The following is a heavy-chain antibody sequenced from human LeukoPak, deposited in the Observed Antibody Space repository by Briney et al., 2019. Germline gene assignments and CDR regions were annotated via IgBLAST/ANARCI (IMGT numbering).Heavy chain of an antibody. CDR3: ASEGGIAAAGNY. CDR2: IWYDGNNK. CDR1: RFTFSSYG. Sequence: GGSLRLSCTASRFTFSSYGMHWVRQAPGKGLEWVALIWYDGNNKYYADSVKGRFTISRDNSKNTLYLQMNSLRAEDTAVYYCASEGGIAAAGNYWGQGTLVTVSS. J-gene: IGHJ4*02. D-gene: IGHD6-13*01. V-gene: IGHV3-33*01.